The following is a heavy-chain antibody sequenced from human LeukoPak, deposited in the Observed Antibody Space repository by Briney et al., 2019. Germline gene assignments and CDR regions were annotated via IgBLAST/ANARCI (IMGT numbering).Heavy chain of an antibody. Sequence: PGGSLRLSCAASGFTFSRHWMSWVRQAPGKGLEWVANIKQDGSEKYYVDSVKGRFTISRDNAKNLLYLQMNSLRAEDTAVYFCAREDFWTGYYTGMEFDYWGQGTLVTASS. J-gene: IGHJ4*02. D-gene: IGHD3/OR15-3a*01. V-gene: IGHV3-7*01. CDR2: IKQDGSEK. CDR3: AREDFWTGYYTGMEFDY. CDR1: GFTFSRHW.